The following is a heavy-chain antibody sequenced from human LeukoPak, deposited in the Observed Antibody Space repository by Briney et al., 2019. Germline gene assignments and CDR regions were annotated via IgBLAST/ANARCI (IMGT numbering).Heavy chain of an antibody. CDR2: ISNDGST. D-gene: IGHD3-3*02. CDR3: AKDSSITNYHYGMDV. Sequence: GGSLRLSCVASGFTFSSYAMNWVRQAPGKGLEWVSVISNDGSTNYADAVKGRFTISRDNSKNTLYLQINSLRAEDTAVYYCAKDSSITNYHYGMDVWGRGTTVTVSS. J-gene: IGHJ6*02. CDR1: GFTFSSYA. V-gene: IGHV3-23*01.